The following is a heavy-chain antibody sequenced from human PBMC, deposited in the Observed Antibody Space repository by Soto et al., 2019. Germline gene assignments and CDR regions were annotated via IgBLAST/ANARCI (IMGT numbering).Heavy chain of an antibody. D-gene: IGHD4-17*01. J-gene: IGHJ6*03. CDR2: INHSGST. Sequence: PSETLSLTCAVYGGSFSGYYWSWIRQPPGKGLEWIGEINHSGSTNYNPSLKSRVTISVDTSKNQFSLKLSSVTAADTAVYYCAREATTGTGSYYYYMDVWGKGATVTVSS. CDR3: AREATTGTGSYYYYMDV. V-gene: IGHV4-34*01. CDR1: GGSFSGYY.